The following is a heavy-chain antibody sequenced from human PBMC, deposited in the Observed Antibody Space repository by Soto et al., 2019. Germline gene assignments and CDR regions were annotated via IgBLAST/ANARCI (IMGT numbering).Heavy chain of an antibody. CDR2: IVPFVGIT. Sequence: QVQLVQSGAEVKKPGSSVKVSCKASGGSFSNYALNWVRQAPGQGLEWMGRIVPFVGITKYAQKFQGRVTITADNSTSTADKALSSLRSEDNAVDYCAGEKGATNDYWGQGTLVTVSS. V-gene: IGHV1-69*04. J-gene: IGHJ4*02. CDR3: AGEKGATNDY. CDR1: GGSFSNYA. D-gene: IGHD5-12*01.